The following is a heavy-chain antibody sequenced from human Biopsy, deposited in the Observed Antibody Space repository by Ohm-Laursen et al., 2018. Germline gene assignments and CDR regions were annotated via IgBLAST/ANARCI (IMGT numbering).Heavy chain of an antibody. CDR1: GGSISSSY. CDR2: ISYSGST. J-gene: IGHJ4*02. CDR3: AKQWSYYESFTQHYRGDFDY. Sequence: SETLSLTWSVSGGSISSSYWSWIRQPPGKGLEWIGYISYSGSTSYNPSLKSRVTISAETSKNQLSLTLSSLTAADTAVYFCAKQWSYYESFTQHYRGDFDYWGQGTLVIVSS. V-gene: IGHV4-59*08. D-gene: IGHD3-16*01.